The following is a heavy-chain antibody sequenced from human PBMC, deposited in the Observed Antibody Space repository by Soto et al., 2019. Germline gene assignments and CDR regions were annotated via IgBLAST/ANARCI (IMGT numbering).Heavy chain of an antibody. CDR3: AKDIAFGGEGLYYYYGMDV. CDR1: GFTFSSYA. D-gene: IGHD3-10*01. J-gene: IGHJ6*02. V-gene: IGHV3-23*01. Sequence: PGGSLRLSCAASGFTFSSYAMSWVRQAPGKGLEWVSAISGSGGSTYYADSVKGRFTISRDNSKNTLYLQMNSLRAEDTAVYYCAKDIAFGGEGLYYYYGMDVWGQGTTVTVSS. CDR2: ISGSGGST.